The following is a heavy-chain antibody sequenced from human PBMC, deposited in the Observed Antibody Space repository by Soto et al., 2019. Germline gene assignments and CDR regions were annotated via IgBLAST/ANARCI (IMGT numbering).Heavy chain of an antibody. CDR1: GNSFTSSW. CDR2: VYGGDSDT. V-gene: IGHV5-51*01. D-gene: IGHD2-2*02. CDR3: ARSLVAVAPAIDGRMNFYGMDV. Sequence: PGESLKISCKGSGNSFTSSWIGWVRQMPGKGLEWMGFVYGGDSDTRYSPSFRGQVTISADKSIRTAYLQWNSLKAADTATYYCARSLVAVAPAIDGRMNFYGMDVWGQGTTVTVSS. J-gene: IGHJ6*02.